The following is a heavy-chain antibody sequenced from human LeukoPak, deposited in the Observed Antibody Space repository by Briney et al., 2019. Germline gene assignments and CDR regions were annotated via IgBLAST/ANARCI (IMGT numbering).Heavy chain of an antibody. J-gene: IGHJ4*02. CDR2: ITXXGGRT. Sequence: GGSLRLSCAASXFTFSSFAMTWVRQAPXXXXXWVSAITXXGGRTYYADSVKGRFTISRDNSKNTLYLQMNSLRAEDTAIYYCAKGTLGYCSGASCYPLDYWGQGTLVTVSS. V-gene: IGHV3-23*01. CDR3: AKGTLGYCSGASCYPLDY. D-gene: IGHD2-15*01. CDR1: XFTFSSFA.